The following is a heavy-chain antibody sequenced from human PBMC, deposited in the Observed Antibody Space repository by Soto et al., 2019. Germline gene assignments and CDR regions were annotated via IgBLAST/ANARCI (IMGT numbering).Heavy chain of an antibody. J-gene: IGHJ4*02. CDR2: IYWDDDK. V-gene: IGHV2-5*02. D-gene: IGHD1-26*01. Sequence: QIPLKESGPTLVKPTQTLTLTCTFSGFSLSTTAVGVGWIRQPPGKALEWLAFIYWDDDKRYSPSLKGRLTVTMDTSKDQVVITMTDMDPVDTATYYCACSDTSLEKSGEFYYWGQGTLVTVSS. CDR1: GFSLSTTAVG. CDR3: ACSDTSLEKSGEFYY.